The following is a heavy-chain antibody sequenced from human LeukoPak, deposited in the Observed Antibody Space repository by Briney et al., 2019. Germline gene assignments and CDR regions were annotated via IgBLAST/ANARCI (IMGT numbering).Heavy chain of an antibody. CDR1: GYTFIGYY. CDR2: VNPNSGVT. Sequence: ASVKVSCKASGYTFIGYYIHWVRQAPGQGLEWMGSVNPNSGVTDYAQKFQGRVTMTRDTSISTAYMELSGLRSDDTAVYYCARYSGYDWVYARYWGQGTLVTVSS. D-gene: IGHD5-12*01. CDR3: ARYSGYDWVYARY. J-gene: IGHJ4*02. V-gene: IGHV1-2*02.